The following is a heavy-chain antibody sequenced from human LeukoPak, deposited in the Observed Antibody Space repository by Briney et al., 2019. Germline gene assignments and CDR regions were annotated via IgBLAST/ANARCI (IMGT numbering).Heavy chain of an antibody. V-gene: IGHV3-23*01. D-gene: IGHD1-26*01. CDR1: GFTFSNYA. CDR2: ISGSGGGT. CDR3: AMGPRGTYFDY. J-gene: IGHJ4*02. Sequence: GGSLRLSCAASGFTFSNYAVSWVRQAPGKGLEWVSAISGSGGGTYYADSVKGRFTISRDNSKNTLYLQMHRLRAEDTAVYYCAMGPRGTYFDYWGQGTLVTVSS.